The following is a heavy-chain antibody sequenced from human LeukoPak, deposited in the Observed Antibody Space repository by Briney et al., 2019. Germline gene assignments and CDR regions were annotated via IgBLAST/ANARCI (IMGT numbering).Heavy chain of an antibody. Sequence: SETLSLTCTVSGGSISSYYWSWIRQPAGKGLEWIGRIYTSGSTNYNPSLKSRVTMSVDTSKNQFSLKLSSVTAADTAVYYCAREGDSGSYNYFDYWGQGTLVTVSS. CDR3: AREGDSGSYNYFDY. V-gene: IGHV4-4*07. J-gene: IGHJ4*02. CDR1: GGSISSYY. D-gene: IGHD1-26*01. CDR2: IYTSGST.